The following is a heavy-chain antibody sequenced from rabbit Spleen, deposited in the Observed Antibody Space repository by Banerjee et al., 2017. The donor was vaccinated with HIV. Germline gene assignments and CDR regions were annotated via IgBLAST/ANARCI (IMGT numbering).Heavy chain of an antibody. CDR3: ARGSAAMTMVITGYYLNL. CDR2: IYADSSGST. CDR1: GFSFSSNA. V-gene: IGHV1S45*01. Sequence: QEQLEESGGDLVKPEGSLTLTCTASGFSFSSNAMCWVRQAPGKGLECIACIYADSSGSTYYASWAKGRFTISKTSSTTVTLEMTSLTAADTATYFCARGSAAMTMVITGYYLNLWGPGTLVTVS. J-gene: IGHJ4*01. D-gene: IGHD2-1*01.